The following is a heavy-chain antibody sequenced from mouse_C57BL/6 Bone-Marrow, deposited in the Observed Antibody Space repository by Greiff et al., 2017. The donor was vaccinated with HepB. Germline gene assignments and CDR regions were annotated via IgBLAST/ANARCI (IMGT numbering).Heavy chain of an antibody. D-gene: IGHD1-1*01. CDR1: GFNIKDYY. CDR3: ASYGSSSNWYFDV. J-gene: IGHJ1*03. Sequence: EVMLVESGAELVEPGASVKLSCTASGFNIKDYYMHWVKQRTEQGLEWIGRIDPEDGETKYAPKFQGKATITADTSSNTAYLQLSSLTSEDTAVYYCASYGSSSNWYFDVWGTGTTVTVSS. V-gene: IGHV14-2*01. CDR2: IDPEDGET.